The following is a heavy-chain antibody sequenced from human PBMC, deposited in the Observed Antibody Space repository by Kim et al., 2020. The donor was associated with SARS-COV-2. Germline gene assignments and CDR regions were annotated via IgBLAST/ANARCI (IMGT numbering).Heavy chain of an antibody. Sequence: SETLSLTCTVSGGSISSGDYYWSWIRQPPGKGLEWIGYIYYSGSTYYNPSLKSRVTISVDTSKNQFSLKLSSVTAADTAVYYCARAGPDSWVLAAGWYFDLWGRGTLVTVSS. V-gene: IGHV4-30-4*01. CDR2: IYYSGST. J-gene: IGHJ2*01. D-gene: IGHD6-25*01. CDR3: ARAGPDSWVLAAGWYFDL. CDR1: GGSISSGDYY.